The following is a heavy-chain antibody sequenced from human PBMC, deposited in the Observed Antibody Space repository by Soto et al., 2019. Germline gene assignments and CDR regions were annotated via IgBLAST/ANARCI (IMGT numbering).Heavy chain of an antibody. CDR1: GYTFTSYY. CDR3: ARVAPAATYLRYLSPLDF. V-gene: IGHV1-46*03. Sequence: QVQLVQSGAEVKKPGASVKVSCKASGYTFTSYYMHWVRQAPGQGLEWMGIINPSGGSTSYAQKFQGRVTMTRDPSTSPGYMELGSLRSEDKALYSCARVAPAATYLRYLSPLDFWGQGTLGTVSS. J-gene: IGHJ4*02. D-gene: IGHD2-2*01. CDR2: INPSGGST.